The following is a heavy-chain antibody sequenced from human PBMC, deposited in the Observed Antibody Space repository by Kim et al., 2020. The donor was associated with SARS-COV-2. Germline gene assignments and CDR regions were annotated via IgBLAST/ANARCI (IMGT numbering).Heavy chain of an antibody. V-gene: IGHV4-39*01. J-gene: IGHJ6*03. CDR1: GGSLSSSSYY. CDR3: ARQQRYSSGWYVAFSYYYMDV. D-gene: IGHD6-19*01. Sequence: SETLSLTCTVSGGSLSSSSYYWGWIRQPPGKGLEWIGTTYYSGNTYYNPSLKSRVTISVDTSKNQFSLKLGSVTAADTAVYYCARQQRYSSGWYVAFSYYYMDVGGKGTAVTVSS. CDR2: TYYSGNT.